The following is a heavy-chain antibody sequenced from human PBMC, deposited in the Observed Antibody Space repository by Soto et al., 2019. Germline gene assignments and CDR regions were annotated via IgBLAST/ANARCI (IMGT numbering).Heavy chain of an antibody. CDR1: GFTFSSYW. D-gene: IGHD6-13*01. CDR3: ARVGDSSSWPFDY. CDR2: IDTDGSTT. J-gene: IGHJ4*02. V-gene: IGHV3-74*01. Sequence: GGSLRLSCAASGFTFSSYWMYWVRQAPGKGLVWVSRIDTDGSTTSYADSVKGRFTISRDNAKNTLYLQMNSLRAEDTAVYYCARVGDSSSWPFDYWGQGTLVTVSS.